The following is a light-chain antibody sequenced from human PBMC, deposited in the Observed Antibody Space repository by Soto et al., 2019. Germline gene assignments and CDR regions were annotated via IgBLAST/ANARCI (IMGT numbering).Light chain of an antibody. V-gene: IGKV1-9*01. CDR3: QQLHSYPYT. CDR2: GAS. CDR1: QDISIN. J-gene: IGKJ2*01. Sequence: IPLTQSPSSLSASVGDRVTITCRASQDISINLAWYHQIPGKAPKVLISGASAVQTGVPSEFSGSGSGTDFTLTISSLQPEHFATYYCQQLHSYPYTFGQGTKLEI.